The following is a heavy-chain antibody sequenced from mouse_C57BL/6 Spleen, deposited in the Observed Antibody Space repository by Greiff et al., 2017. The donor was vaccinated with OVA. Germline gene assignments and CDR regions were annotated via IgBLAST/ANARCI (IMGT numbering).Heavy chain of an antibody. CDR2: IYPGGGYT. V-gene: IGHV1-63*01. Sequence: QVQLQQSGAELVRPGTSVKMSCKASGYTFTNYWIGWAKQRPGHGLEWIGDIYPGGGYTNYNEKFKGKATLTADKSSSTAYMQFSSLTSEDSAIYYCARSGFYSNLSYAMDYWGQGTSVTVSS. D-gene: IGHD2-5*01. CDR3: ARSGFYSNLSYAMDY. CDR1: GYTFTNYW. J-gene: IGHJ4*01.